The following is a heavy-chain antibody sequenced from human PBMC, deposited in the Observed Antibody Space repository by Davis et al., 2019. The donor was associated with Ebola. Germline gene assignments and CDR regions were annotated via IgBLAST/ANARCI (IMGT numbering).Heavy chain of an antibody. D-gene: IGHD2-8*01. CDR3: AMKSAGDGGFDR. CDR1: AFIFSSSS. J-gene: IGHJ5*02. CDR2: ISSGSTYI. V-gene: IGHV3-21*01. Sequence: PGGSLRLSCAASAFIFSSSSMNWVRQAPGKGLEWVSSISSGSTYIYYADQVKGRFTISRDNAKHSLYRQMNSLRVEDTAVYYGAMKSAGDGGFDRWGQGTLVTVSS.